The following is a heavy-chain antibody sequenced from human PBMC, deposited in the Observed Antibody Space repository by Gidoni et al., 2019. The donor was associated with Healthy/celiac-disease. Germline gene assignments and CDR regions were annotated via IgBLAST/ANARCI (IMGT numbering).Heavy chain of an antibody. D-gene: IGHD1-26*01. V-gene: IGHV4-59*01. CDR2: LYYSGST. CDR1: GGSISSYY. J-gene: IGHJ3*02. Sequence: QVHLQESGPGLVKPSETLSLTCTVSGGSISSYYWSWIRQPPGKGLEWIGYLYYSGSTNYNPSLKSRVTISVDTSKNQFSLKLSSVTAADTAVYYCARDRIVGATTSAFDIWGQGTMVTVSS. CDR3: ARDRIVGATTSAFDI.